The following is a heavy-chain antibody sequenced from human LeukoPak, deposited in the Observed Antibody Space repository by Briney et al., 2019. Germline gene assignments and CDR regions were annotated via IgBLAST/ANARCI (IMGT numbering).Heavy chain of an antibody. J-gene: IGHJ4*02. CDR2: IYTSGST. CDR3: ARKDGDY. Sequence: SETLSLTCAVSGASNTSFHWTWFRQPAGRGLEWIGLIYTSGSTLYNPSLQSRVVMSVDVTKNQLSLKLSYVTAADAATYYCARKDGDYWGQGTLVTVSS. D-gene: IGHD6-6*01. CDR1: GASNTSFH. V-gene: IGHV4-4*07.